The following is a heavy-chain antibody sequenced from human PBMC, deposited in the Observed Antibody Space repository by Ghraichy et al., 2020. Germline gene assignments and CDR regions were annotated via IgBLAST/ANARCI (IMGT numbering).Heavy chain of an antibody. CDR3: ARAPYSYGIGYMDV. Sequence: SETLSLTCTVSGGSISNYYWSWIRQPPGKGLEWIAYIYYSGSTNHNPSLKSRVTISVDTSKNQFSLKLSSVTAAETAVYYCARAPYSYGIGYMDVWCQGTTVTVSS. CDR1: GGSISNYY. D-gene: IGHD5-18*01. J-gene: IGHJ6*02. V-gene: IGHV4-59*01. CDR2: IYYSGST.